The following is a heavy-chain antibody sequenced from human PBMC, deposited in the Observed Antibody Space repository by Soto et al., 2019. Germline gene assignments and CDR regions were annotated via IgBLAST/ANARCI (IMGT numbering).Heavy chain of an antibody. Sequence: QVQLQESGPGLVKPSGTLSLTCAVSGGSISSSNWWSWVRQPPGKGLEWIGEIYHSGSTNYNPSLKRRVTITVDKYKNQFSLKRSSVTAADTAVYYCARDHLGGGWYVRAFDYWGQGTLVTVSS. D-gene: IGHD6-19*01. CDR1: GGSISSSNW. V-gene: IGHV4-4*02. J-gene: IGHJ4*02. CDR2: IYHSGST. CDR3: ARDHLGGGWYVRAFDY.